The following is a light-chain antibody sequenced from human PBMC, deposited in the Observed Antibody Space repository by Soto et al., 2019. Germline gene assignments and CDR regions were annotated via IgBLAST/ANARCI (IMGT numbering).Light chain of an antibody. J-gene: IGKJ1*01. Sequence: IVLTQSPGTLSLSPWERATLSCRASQSVSSSHLAWYQQKPGQAPRLLIYGASTRATGIPARFSGSGSGIDFTLTISRLEPEDFAVYYCQQYGSSPRTFGQGTKVDIK. CDR3: QQYGSSPRT. CDR1: QSVSSSH. V-gene: IGKV3-20*01. CDR2: GAS.